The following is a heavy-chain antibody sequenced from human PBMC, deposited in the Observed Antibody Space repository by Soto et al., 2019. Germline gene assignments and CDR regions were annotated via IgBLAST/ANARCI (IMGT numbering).Heavy chain of an antibody. CDR3: VREGTWGSGRPQGWFDP. V-gene: IGHV3-33*08. CDR1: GFTFNEFG. J-gene: IGHJ5*02. CDR2: IWFDGSNQ. D-gene: IGHD7-27*01. Sequence: QVQLVESGGGVVLPGRSLIVSCAASGFTFNEFGMHWVRQAPGKGLEWVAVIWFDGSNQHYADSVKGRFTISRDNSKKTLYLQMDSLRAEDTAVYYCVREGTWGSGRPQGWFDPWGQGTLVIVSS.